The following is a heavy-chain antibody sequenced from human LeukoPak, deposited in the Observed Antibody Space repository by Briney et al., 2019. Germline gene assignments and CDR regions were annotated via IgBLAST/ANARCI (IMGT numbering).Heavy chain of an antibody. Sequence: PGGSLRLSCAASGFTFSSYEMNWVRQAPGKGLEWVSYISSSGSTIYYADSVKGRFTISRDNAKNSLYLQMNSLRAEDTAAYYCARARVDWEFDYWGQGTLVTVSS. CDR3: ARARVDWEFDY. V-gene: IGHV3-48*03. J-gene: IGHJ4*02. CDR1: GFTFSSYE. CDR2: ISSSGSTI. D-gene: IGHD3-9*01.